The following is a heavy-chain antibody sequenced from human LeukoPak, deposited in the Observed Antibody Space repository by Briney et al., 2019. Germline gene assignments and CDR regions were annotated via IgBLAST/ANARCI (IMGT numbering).Heavy chain of an antibody. D-gene: IGHD4-23*01. CDR2: IIPIFGTA. V-gene: IGHV1-69*13. CDR1: GYTFTSYG. J-gene: IGHJ5*02. CDR3: ARDLHDQDYGSNSAGFDP. Sequence: ASVKVSCKPSGYTFTSYGISWVRQAPGQGLEWMGGIIPIFGTANYAQKFQGRVTITADESTSTAYMELSSLRSEDTAVYYCARDLHDQDYGSNSAGFDPWGQGTLVTVSS.